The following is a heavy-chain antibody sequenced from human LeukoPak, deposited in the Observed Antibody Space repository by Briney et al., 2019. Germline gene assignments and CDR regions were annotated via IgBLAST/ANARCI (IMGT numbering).Heavy chain of an antibody. Sequence: PGGSLRLSCAASGFTFSNYGMHWVRQAPGKGLEWVALIGYDGSNKYYPDSLKGPFTISRDNSKNTLYLQMNSLRAEDTAVYYCARDRYFDSSYGMDVWGKGTTVTVSS. V-gene: IGHV3-33*01. CDR3: ARDRYFDSSYGMDV. J-gene: IGHJ6*04. D-gene: IGHD3-9*01. CDR1: GFTFSNYG. CDR2: IGYDGSNK.